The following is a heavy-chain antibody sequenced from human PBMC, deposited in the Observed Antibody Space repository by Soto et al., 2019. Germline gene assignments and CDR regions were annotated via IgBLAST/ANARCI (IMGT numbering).Heavy chain of an antibody. Sequence: VKVSCKASGSTFTDYGVTWVRQAPGQGLEWMGWISAYSGNTDYAQNVQGRVTMTTDTSTTTAYVELRTLRSDDTAIYYCARGYFYGSGTYPIDYWGQGTLVTVSS. D-gene: IGHD3-10*01. CDR1: GSTFTDYG. CDR3: ARGYFYGSGTYPIDY. J-gene: IGHJ4*01. CDR2: ISAYSGNT. V-gene: IGHV1-18*01.